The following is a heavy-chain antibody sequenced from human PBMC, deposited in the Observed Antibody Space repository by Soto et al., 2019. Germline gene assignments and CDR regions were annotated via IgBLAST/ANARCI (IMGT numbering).Heavy chain of an antibody. J-gene: IGHJ3*02. CDR2: ISGSGGST. CDR3: AKTLYPRIYSGYDFRGAFDI. D-gene: IGHD5-12*01. V-gene: IGHV3-23*01. CDR1: GFTFGTYA. Sequence: GESLKISCAASGFTFGTYAMNWVRQAPGKGLEWVSAISGSGGSTYYADSVKGRFTISRDNSKNTLYLQMNSLRAEDTALYYCAKTLYPRIYSGYDFRGAFDIWGQGTMVTVSS.